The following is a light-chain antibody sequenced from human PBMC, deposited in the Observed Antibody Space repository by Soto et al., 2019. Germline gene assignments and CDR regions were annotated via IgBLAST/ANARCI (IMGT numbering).Light chain of an antibody. CDR3: QHHNSYSQT. CDR1: QSIRHY. V-gene: IGKV1-5*01. CDR2: GAS. Sequence: DIQMTQSPPTLSASVGDRVTITCRASQSIRHYLAWYQQMPGKAPKLLIYGASTLQSGVPSRFSGSVSGPEFTLTISSLQPDDFGTYFCQHHNSYSQTFGQGTKVEI. J-gene: IGKJ1*01.